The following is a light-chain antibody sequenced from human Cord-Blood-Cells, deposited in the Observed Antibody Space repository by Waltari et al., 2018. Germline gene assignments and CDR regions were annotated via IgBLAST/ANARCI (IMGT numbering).Light chain of an antibody. V-gene: IGKV3-20*01. J-gene: IGKJ2*01. CDR2: GAS. Sequence: PGERATLSCRASQSVSSSYLAWYQQKPGQAPRLLIYGASSRATGIPDRFSGSGSGTDFTLTISRLEPEDFAVYYCQQYGSSPPYTFGQGTKLEIK. CDR1: QSVSSSY. CDR3: QQYGSSPPYT.